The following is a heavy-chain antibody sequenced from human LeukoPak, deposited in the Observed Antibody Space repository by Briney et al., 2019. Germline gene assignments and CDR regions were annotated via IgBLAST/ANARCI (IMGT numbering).Heavy chain of an antibody. D-gene: IGHD2-15*01. J-gene: IGHJ5*02. Sequence: ASETLSLTCAVYGGSFSGYYWSWIRQPPGKGLEWIGEINHSGSTNYNPSLKSRVTISVDTSKNQFSLKLSSVTAADTAVYYCARRRVVVAAGHWFDPWGQETLVTVSS. V-gene: IGHV4-34*01. CDR1: GGSFSGYY. CDR3: ARRRVVVAAGHWFDP. CDR2: INHSGST.